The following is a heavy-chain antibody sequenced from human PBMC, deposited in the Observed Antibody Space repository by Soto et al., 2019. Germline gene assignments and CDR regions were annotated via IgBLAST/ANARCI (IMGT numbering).Heavy chain of an antibody. Sequence: SETLSLTCTVSGGSISSSSYYWGWIRQPPGKGLEWIGSIYYSGSTYYNPSLKSRVTISVDASKNQFSLKLSSVTAADTAVYYCARRGYYDFWSGYYTLSYFDYWGQGTLVTVSS. V-gene: IGHV4-39*01. CDR3: ARRGYYDFWSGYYTLSYFDY. CDR2: IYYSGST. D-gene: IGHD3-3*01. CDR1: GGSISSSSYY. J-gene: IGHJ4*02.